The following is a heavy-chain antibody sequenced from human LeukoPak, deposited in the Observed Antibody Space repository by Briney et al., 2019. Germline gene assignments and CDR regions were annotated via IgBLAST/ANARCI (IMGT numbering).Heavy chain of an antibody. CDR2: IRYDGSNK. V-gene: IGHV3-30*02. Sequence: GGSLRLSCAASGFTFSSYGMHWVRQAPGKGLEWVAFIRYDGSNKYYADSVKGRFTISRDNSKNTLYLQMNSLRAEDTAVYYCAKLAIVVVPAAMYFDYWGQGTLVTVSS. J-gene: IGHJ4*02. CDR1: GFTFSSYG. D-gene: IGHD2-2*01. CDR3: AKLAIVVVPAAMYFDY.